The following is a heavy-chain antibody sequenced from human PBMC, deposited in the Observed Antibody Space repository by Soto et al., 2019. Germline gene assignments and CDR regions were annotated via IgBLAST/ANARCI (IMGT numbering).Heavy chain of an antibody. CDR1: AFSLSTGGVG. CDR3: IQSRCGGDCLQSYASYYYYGMNA. D-gene: IGHD2-21*02. J-gene: IGHJ6*02. CDR2: IYWDDDK. Sequence: QITLKESGPTLVKPTQTLTLTCTFSAFSLSTGGVGVGWIRQPPGKALAGLALIYWDDDKRYSPSLRRRLTITKDTSKNQVVLTRTNMDPVDTATYYCIQSRCGGDCLQSYASYYYYGMNAWGQGTTVTVSS. V-gene: IGHV2-5*02.